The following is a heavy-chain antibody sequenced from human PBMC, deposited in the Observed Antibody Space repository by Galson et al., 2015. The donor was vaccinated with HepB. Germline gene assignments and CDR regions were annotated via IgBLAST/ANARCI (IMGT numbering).Heavy chain of an antibody. CDR3: AKEPIAARPGRRGTYYGMDV. CDR1: GFTFSSYG. V-gene: IGHV3-30*18. J-gene: IGHJ6*02. CDR2: ISYDGSNK. D-gene: IGHD6-6*01. Sequence: SLRLSCAASGFTFSSYGMHWVRQAPGKGLEWVAVISYDGSNKYYADSVKGRFTIPRDNSKNTLYLQMNSLRAEDTAVYYCAKEPIAARPGRRGTYYGMDVWGQGTTVTVSS.